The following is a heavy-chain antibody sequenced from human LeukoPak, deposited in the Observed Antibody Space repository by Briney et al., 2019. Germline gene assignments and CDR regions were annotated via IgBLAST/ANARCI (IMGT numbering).Heavy chain of an antibody. Sequence: SETLSLTRTVSGGSISSGSYYWSWIRQPAGKGLEWIGYIYYSGSTNYNPSLKSRVTISVDTSKNQFSLKLSSVTAADTAVYYCARIRYDSSGYGPFDPWGQGTLVTVSS. CDR3: ARIRYDSSGYGPFDP. CDR1: GGSISSGSYY. J-gene: IGHJ5*02. D-gene: IGHD3-22*01. CDR2: IYYSGST. V-gene: IGHV4-61*10.